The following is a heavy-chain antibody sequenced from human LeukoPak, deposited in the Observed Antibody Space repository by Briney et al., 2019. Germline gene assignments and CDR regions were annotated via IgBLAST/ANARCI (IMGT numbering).Heavy chain of an antibody. V-gene: IGHV4-39*01. CDR1: GGSISRSSYY. Sequence: SETLSLTCTVSGGSISRSSYYWGWIRQPPGKGLEWIGSIYYSGSTYYNPSLKSRVTISVDTSKNQFSLKLSSVTAADTAVYYCARVTKRYYYDSSGYFIWGQGTMVTVSS. CDR3: ARVTKRYYYDSSGYFI. CDR2: IYYSGST. J-gene: IGHJ3*02. D-gene: IGHD3-22*01.